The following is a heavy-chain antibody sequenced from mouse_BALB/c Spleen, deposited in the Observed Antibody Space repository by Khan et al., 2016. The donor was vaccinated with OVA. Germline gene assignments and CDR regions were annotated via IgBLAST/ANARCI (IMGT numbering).Heavy chain of an antibody. Sequence: QVQLQQSGAELVKPGASVKMSCKASGYTFTSYTMHWVKQRPGQGLEWIGYINPSSGNTKYNKKFKGKATLTADKSSSTAYMQLSSLTSEGSAVYYCARKCTMAAYWGQGTTLTVSS. CDR3: ARKCTMAAY. D-gene: IGHD1-3*01. CDR2: INPSSGNT. V-gene: IGHV1-4*01. J-gene: IGHJ2*01. CDR1: GYTFTSYT.